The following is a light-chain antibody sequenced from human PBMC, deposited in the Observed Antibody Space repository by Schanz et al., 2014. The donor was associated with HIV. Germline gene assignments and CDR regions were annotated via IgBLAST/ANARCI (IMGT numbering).Light chain of an antibody. J-gene: IGKJ2*01. CDR1: QDISSW. CDR3: QQSYSTPKT. CDR2: AAS. V-gene: IGKV1-12*01. Sequence: DIQMTQSPSAMSASVGDRVTITCRASQDISSWLAWYQQKPGEAPKLLIYAASSLQTGVPSRFSGSGSGTDFTLTISSLQPEDFATYYCQQSYSTPKTFGQGTKLEIK.